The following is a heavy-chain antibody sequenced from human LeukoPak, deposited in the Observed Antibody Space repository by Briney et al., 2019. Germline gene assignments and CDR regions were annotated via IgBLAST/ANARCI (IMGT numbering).Heavy chain of an antibody. J-gene: IGHJ4*02. CDR3: VRSGVVLQTGFDF. Sequence: SATLSLTCAVSGGPIMTHPYYWGWIRQPPGKGLEWLGSIFYDGTTYYSPSLKSRVSVSADTSRNQFSLSLTSASAADTAVYYCVRSGVVLQTGFDFWGQGALVTVSS. D-gene: IGHD3-16*01. V-gene: IGHV4-39*07. CDR1: GGPIMTHPYY. CDR2: IFYDGTT.